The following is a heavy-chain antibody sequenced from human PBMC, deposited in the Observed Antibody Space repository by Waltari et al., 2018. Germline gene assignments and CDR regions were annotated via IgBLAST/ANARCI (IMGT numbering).Heavy chain of an antibody. CDR1: GGSISSYY. CDR3: ARSKQQLPHYWYFDL. J-gene: IGHJ2*01. D-gene: IGHD6-13*01. CDR2: IYYSGST. V-gene: IGHV4-59*01. Sequence: QVQLQESGPGLVKPSETLSLTCTASGGSISSYYWSWIRQPPGKGLEWIGYIYYSGSTNYNPSLKSRVTISVDTSKNQFSLKLSSVTAADTAVYYCARSKQQLPHYWYFDLWGRGTLVTVSS.